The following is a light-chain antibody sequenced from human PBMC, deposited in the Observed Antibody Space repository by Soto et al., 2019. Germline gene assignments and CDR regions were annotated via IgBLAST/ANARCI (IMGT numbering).Light chain of an antibody. V-gene: IGLV4-69*01. CDR1: SGHSSYA. CDR3: QTWGTGNVV. CDR2: VNSDGSH. Sequence: QLVLTQSPSASASLGASVKFTCTLSSGHSSYAIAWHQQQPERGPRYLMKVNSDGSHTKGDGIPDRFSGSTSGAERYLTISSLQSEDEADYYCQTWGTGNVVFGGGTKLTVL. J-gene: IGLJ2*01.